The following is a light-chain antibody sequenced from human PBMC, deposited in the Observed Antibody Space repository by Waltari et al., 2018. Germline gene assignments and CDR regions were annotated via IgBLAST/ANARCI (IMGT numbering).Light chain of an antibody. CDR1: QSISNW. Sequence: DIQMTQSPSTLSASVGDRVTITCRASQSISNWLAWYQQKPGKAPKRLIYQASTLESGVPSRFSCSGSGTEFTLTISSLQPDDFATYYCQQYNSYSLLAFGGGTKVEIK. CDR3: QQYNSYSLLA. V-gene: IGKV1-5*03. CDR2: QAS. J-gene: IGKJ4*01.